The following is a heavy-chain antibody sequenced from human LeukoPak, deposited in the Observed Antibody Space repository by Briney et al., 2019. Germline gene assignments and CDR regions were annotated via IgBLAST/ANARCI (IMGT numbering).Heavy chain of an antibody. Sequence: SGPTLVNHTQTLTLPCTFSGFSLSTSAVGVGWIRQPPGKALERLAHLYWNDDNRYSPSLKSRLTITKDTSTNQVVLTMTNMDPVDTAAYYCAHRRRQLWFAIDAFDIWGQGTMVTVSS. J-gene: IGHJ3*02. CDR2: LYWNDDN. D-gene: IGHD5-18*01. CDR3: AHRRRQLWFAIDAFDI. V-gene: IGHV2-5*01. CDR1: GFSLSTSAVG.